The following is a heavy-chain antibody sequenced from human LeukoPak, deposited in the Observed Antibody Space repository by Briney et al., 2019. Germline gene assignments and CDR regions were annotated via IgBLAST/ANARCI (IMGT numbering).Heavy chain of an antibody. D-gene: IGHD3-3*01. V-gene: IGHV4-34*01. CDR3: ARAYQGFWSGYPLDY. CDR1: GGSFSGYY. J-gene: IGHJ4*02. CDR2: INHSGST. Sequence: SETLSLTCAVYGGSFSGYYWSWIRQPPGKGLAWSGEINHSGSTNYNPSLKSRVTISVDTSKNQFSLKLSSVTAADTAVYYCARAYQGFWSGYPLDYWGQGTLVTVSS.